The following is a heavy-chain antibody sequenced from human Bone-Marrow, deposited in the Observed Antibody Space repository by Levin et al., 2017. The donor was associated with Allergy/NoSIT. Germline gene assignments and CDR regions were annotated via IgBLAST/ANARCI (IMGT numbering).Heavy chain of an antibody. V-gene: IGHV3-66*01. CDR3: ARDPPGVAAAGSGY. CDR2: IYSGGST. Sequence: GESLKISCAVSGFTVGNNYMSWVRQAPGKGLEWVSLIYSGGSTYYADSVKGRFTTSRDSSKNTLYLQMNNLRVEDTAVYYCARDPPGVAAAGSGYRGQGTLVTVSS. D-gene: IGHD6-13*01. J-gene: IGHJ4*02. CDR1: GFTVGNNY.